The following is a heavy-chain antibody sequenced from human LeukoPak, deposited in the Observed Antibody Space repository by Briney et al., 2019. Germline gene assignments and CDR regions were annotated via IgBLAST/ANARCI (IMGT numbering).Heavy chain of an antibody. CDR1: GYSFTSYW. D-gene: IGHD3-3*01. CDR3: ARTPTIFGVVNWFDP. CDR2: IYPGDSDT. J-gene: IGHJ5*02. V-gene: IGHV5-51*01. Sequence: GESLKISCKGSGYSFTSYWIGWVRQMPGKGLEWMGIIYPGDSDTRYSPSFQGQVTISADKSISTAYLQWSSLKATDTAMYYCARTPTIFGVVNWFDPWGQGTLVTVSS.